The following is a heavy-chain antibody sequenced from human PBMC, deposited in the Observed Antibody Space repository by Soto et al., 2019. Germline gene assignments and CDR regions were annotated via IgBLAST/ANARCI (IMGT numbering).Heavy chain of an antibody. J-gene: IGHJ1*01. CDR1: GGTFSSYT. D-gene: IGHD3-22*01. Sequence: SVKVSCKASGGTFSSYTISWVRQAPGQGLEWMGRIIPILGIANYAQKLQGKDTITADKSTSTAYMELISLRSEDTAVYYCARGDYYDSSGYPPQYFQHWGRG. CDR2: IIPILGIA. V-gene: IGHV1-69*02. CDR3: ARGDYYDSSGYPPQYFQH.